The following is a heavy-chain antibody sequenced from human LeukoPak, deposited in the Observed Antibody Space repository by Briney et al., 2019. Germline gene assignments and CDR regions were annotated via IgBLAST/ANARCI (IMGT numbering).Heavy chain of an antibody. CDR1: GGSISSYF. D-gene: IGHD5-24*01. Sequence: SETLSLTCTVSGGSISSYFWSWIRQPPGKGLEWLGYIDYSGSTSYNPSLKSRVTISVDTSKKQFSLKLSSVTAADTAVYYCARHVEDGSPPGRWGQGILVTVSS. CDR3: ARHVEDGSPPGR. CDR2: IDYSGST. J-gene: IGHJ4*02. V-gene: IGHV4-59*08.